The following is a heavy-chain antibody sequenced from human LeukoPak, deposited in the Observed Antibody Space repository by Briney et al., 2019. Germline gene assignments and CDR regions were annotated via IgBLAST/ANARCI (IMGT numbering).Heavy chain of an antibody. V-gene: IGHV3-23*01. CDR2: IDDSGSTT. CDR1: QFTFSSYA. CDR3: AKDQHNWNQWYFDY. D-gene: IGHD1-1*01. J-gene: IGHJ4*02. Sequence: GGSLRLSCAASQFTFSSYAMSWVRQAPGKGLEWVSTIDDSGSTTYYADSVKGRFTISRDNSKSTLFLQMNSLRAEDTAIYYCAKDQHNWNQWYFDYWGQGTLVTVSS.